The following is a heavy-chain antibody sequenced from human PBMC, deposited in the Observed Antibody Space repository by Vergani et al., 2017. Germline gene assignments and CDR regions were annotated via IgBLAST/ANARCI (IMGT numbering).Heavy chain of an antibody. CDR2: IYYSGST. J-gene: IGHJ5*02. V-gene: IGHV4-30-4*01. CDR1: GGSISSGDYY. Sequence: QVQLQESGPGLVKPSQTLSLTCTVSGGSISSGDYYWSWIRQPPGKGLEWIGYIYYSGSTYYNPSLKSRVTISVDTSKNQFSLKLSSVTAADTAVYYCARQGCSSTSCQNWFDPWGQGTLVTVSS. D-gene: IGHD2-2*01. CDR3: ARQGCSSTSCQNWFDP.